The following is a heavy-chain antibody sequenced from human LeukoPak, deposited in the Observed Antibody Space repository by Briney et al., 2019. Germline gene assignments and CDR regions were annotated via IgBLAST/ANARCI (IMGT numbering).Heavy chain of an antibody. Sequence: GGSLRLSCAASGFTFSSYAMHWVRQAPGKGLEWVAVISYDGSNKYYADSVKGRFTISRDNSKNTLYLQMNSLRAEDTAVYYCARGAYCSSTSCYYRAFDIWGQGTMVAVSS. V-gene: IGHV3-30*01. CDR2: ISYDGSNK. D-gene: IGHD2-2*01. CDR1: GFTFSSYA. CDR3: ARGAYCSSTSCYYRAFDI. J-gene: IGHJ3*02.